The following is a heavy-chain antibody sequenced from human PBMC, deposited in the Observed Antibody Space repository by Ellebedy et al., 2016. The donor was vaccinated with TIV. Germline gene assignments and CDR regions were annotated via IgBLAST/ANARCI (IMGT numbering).Heavy chain of an antibody. V-gene: IGHV4-59*01. CDR3: ARAARPTVVNPAFAMDV. D-gene: IGHD4-23*01. CDR2: IYYSGCT. Sequence: SETLSLXXTVSGASITHYYLLWIRQPPAKGLECIGSIYYSGCTYYNPSLKSRVTISVDTSKNQFSLKLSSVTAADTAVYYCARAARPTVVNPAFAMDVWGQGTTVTVSS. CDR1: GASITHYY. J-gene: IGHJ6*02.